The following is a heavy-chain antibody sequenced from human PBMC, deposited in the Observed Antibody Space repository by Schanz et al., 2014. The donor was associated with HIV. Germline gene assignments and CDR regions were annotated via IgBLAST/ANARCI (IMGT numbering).Heavy chain of an antibody. CDR3: ARSETIAARPVWYFDL. CDR2: INPSGGST. V-gene: IGHV1-46*01. D-gene: IGHD6-6*01. Sequence: QVQLVQSGAEVKKPGASVKVSCKASGYTFTTYYMHWVRQAPGQGLEWMGIINPSGGSTSYAQKFQGRVTMTRDTPTSTVYMQLSSLRSEDTAVYYCARSETIAARPVWYFDLWGRGTLVTVSS. CDR1: GYTFTTYY. J-gene: IGHJ2*01.